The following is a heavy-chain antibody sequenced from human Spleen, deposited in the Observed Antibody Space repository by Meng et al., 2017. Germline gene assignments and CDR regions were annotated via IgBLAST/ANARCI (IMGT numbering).Heavy chain of an antibody. D-gene: IGHD6-19*01. CDR3: ARDQYSSGWYAGYYYYYGMDV. CDR2: INPNSGGT. Sequence: ASVKVFCKASGYTFVNHGISWVRQAPGQGLEWMGWINPNSGGTNYAQKFQGRVTMTRDTSISTAYMELSRLRSDDTAVYYCARDQYSSGWYAGYYYYYGMDVWGQGTTVTVSS. J-gene: IGHJ6*02. CDR1: GYTFVNHG. V-gene: IGHV1-2*02.